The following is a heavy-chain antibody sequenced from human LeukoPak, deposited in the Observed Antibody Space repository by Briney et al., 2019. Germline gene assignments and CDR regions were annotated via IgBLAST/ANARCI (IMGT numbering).Heavy chain of an antibody. J-gene: IGHJ3*02. CDR2: ISSSGSTI. Sequence: GGSLRLSCAASGFTFSDYYMSWIRQAPGKGLEWVSYISSSGSTIYYADSVKGRFTISRDNAKNSLYLQMNSLRAEDTAVYYCARAPTPYDSSGDDAFDIWGQGTMVTVSS. V-gene: IGHV3-11*01. CDR1: GFTFSDYY. D-gene: IGHD3-22*01. CDR3: ARAPTPYDSSGDDAFDI.